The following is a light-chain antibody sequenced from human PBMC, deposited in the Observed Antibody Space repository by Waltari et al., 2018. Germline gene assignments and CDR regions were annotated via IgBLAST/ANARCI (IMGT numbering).Light chain of an antibody. J-gene: IGKJ3*01. V-gene: IGKV3-11*01. CDR3: QHRSNWPLT. CDR1: QSVSSY. CDR2: DAS. Sequence: EIVLTQSPATLSLSPGDRATLSCRASQSVSSYLAWYQQKPGQAPRLLIYDASNRATGIPARFSGSGSGTDFTLTISSLEPEDFAVYYCQHRSNWPLTFGPGTKVDIK.